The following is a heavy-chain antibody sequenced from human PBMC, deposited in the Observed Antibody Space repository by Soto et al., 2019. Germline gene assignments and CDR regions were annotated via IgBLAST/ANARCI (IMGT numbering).Heavy chain of an antibody. V-gene: IGHV1-18*01. CDR3: ARGRYGDY. CDR1: GYTFTSYG. CDR2: ISAHNGNT. D-gene: IGHD1-1*01. Sequence: QVHLVQSGAEVKKPGASVKVSCKGSGYTFTSYGITWVRQAPGQGLEWMGWISAHNGNTDYAQKSQGRVTVTRDNSPSTAYMELRSLRSDDTAVYYCARGRYGDYWGQGALVTVSS. J-gene: IGHJ4*02.